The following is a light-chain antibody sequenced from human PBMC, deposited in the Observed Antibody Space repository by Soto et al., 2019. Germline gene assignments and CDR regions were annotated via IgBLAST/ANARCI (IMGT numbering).Light chain of an antibody. J-gene: IGKJ2*01. CDR1: QSFTSNY. CDR2: GAS. Sequence: EMVLTQSPGTLSLSPGERAILSCRASQSFTSNYLACYRHQPGQAPRLLIYGASSRATGTPDRFSGSGSGTDCNLIISGLEPEDSAVYYCQQYGSSPYTFGQGTKVEIK. V-gene: IGKV3-20*01. CDR3: QQYGSSPYT.